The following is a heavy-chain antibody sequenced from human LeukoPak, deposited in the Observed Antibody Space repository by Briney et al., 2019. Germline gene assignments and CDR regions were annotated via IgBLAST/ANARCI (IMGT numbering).Heavy chain of an antibody. CDR1: GGSISSGGYY. Sequence: PSQTLSLTCTVSGGSISSGGYYWSWIRQHAGKGLEWIGYIYYSGSTYYNPSLKSPFTISVDTSKNQFSVKLSSVTAADTAVYYCARIVVDTAMAQLGMDVWGQGTTVTVSS. V-gene: IGHV4-31*01. D-gene: IGHD5-18*01. CDR3: ARIVVDTAMAQLGMDV. CDR2: IYYSGST. J-gene: IGHJ6*02.